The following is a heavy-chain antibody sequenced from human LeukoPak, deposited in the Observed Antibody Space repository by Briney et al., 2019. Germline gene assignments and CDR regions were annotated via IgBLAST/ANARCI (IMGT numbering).Heavy chain of an antibody. Sequence: PSETLSLTCTVSGGSISSYYWSWIRQPPGKGLEWIGYIYYSGSTNYNPSLKSRVTISVDTSKNQFSLKLSSVTAEDTAVYYCARDYYDSSGYSRYWFDPWGQGTLVTVSS. CDR2: IYYSGST. CDR1: GGSISSYY. J-gene: IGHJ5*02. D-gene: IGHD3-22*01. CDR3: ARDYYDSSGYSRYWFDP. V-gene: IGHV4-59*01.